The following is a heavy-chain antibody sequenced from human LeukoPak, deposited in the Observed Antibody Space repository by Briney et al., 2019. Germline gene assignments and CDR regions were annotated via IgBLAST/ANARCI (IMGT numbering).Heavy chain of an antibody. CDR2: ISGSGGST. V-gene: IGHV3-23*01. Sequence: GGTLRLSCAASGFTFSSYGMSWVRQAPGKGLEWVSAISGSGGSTYYADSVKGRFTISRDDAKNSLYLQMNSLRAEDTAVYYCAELGITMIGGIWGKGTTVTISS. J-gene: IGHJ6*04. D-gene: IGHD3-10*02. CDR1: GFTFSSYG. CDR3: AELGITMIGGI.